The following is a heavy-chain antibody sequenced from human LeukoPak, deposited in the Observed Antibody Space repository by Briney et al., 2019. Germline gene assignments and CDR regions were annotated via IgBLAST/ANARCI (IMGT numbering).Heavy chain of an antibody. Sequence: PGGSLRLSCAASGFTFSSYAMSWVRQAPGKGLEWVSAISGSGGSTYYADSVKGRFTVSRDNSKNTLYLQMNSLRAEDMAVYYCAKDPEMATITSFDYWGQGTLVTVSS. CDR3: AKDPEMATITSFDY. V-gene: IGHV3-23*01. CDR2: ISGSGGST. D-gene: IGHD5-24*01. CDR1: GFTFSSYA. J-gene: IGHJ4*02.